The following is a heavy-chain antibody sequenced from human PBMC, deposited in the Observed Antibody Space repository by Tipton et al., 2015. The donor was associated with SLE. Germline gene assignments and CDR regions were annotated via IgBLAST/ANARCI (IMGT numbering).Heavy chain of an antibody. CDR1: GYTFTSYA. V-gene: IGHV1-69*05. D-gene: IGHD6-6*01. CDR3: ARGGSSSSYDY. Sequence: QSGAEVKKPGASVKVSCKASGYTFTSYAMNWVRQAPGQGLEWMGGIIPIFGTANYAQKFQGRVTITTDESTSTAYMELSSLRSEDTAVYYCARGGSSSSYDYWGQGTLVTVSS. CDR2: IIPIFGTA. J-gene: IGHJ4*02.